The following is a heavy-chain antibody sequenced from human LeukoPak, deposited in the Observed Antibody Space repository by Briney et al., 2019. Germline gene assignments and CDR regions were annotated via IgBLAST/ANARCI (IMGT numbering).Heavy chain of an antibody. CDR3: ARAISRLAQTFDY. D-gene: IGHD5-12*01. Sequence: PGGSLRLSCAASGFTVSNNYMSWVRQAPGKGLEWVSFIYSDSTTYYADSVKGRFIISRDNSKNTLYLQMNGLRAEDTAVYYCARAISRLAQTFDYWGQGTLVTVSS. CDR1: GFTVSNNY. V-gene: IGHV3-66*01. J-gene: IGHJ4*02. CDR2: IYSDSTT.